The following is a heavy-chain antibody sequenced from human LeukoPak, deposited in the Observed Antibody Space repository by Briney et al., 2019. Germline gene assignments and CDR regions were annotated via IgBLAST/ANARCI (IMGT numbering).Heavy chain of an antibody. J-gene: IGHJ4*02. CDR2: ISYDGSNK. Sequence: GGSLRLSCAASGFTFSSYAMHWVRQAPGKGLEWVAVISYDGSNKYYADSVKSRFTISRDNSKNTLYLQMNSLRAEDTAVYYCANTYSSSWYDYWGQGTLVTVSS. D-gene: IGHD6-13*01. V-gene: IGHV3-30-3*01. CDR3: ANTYSSSWYDY. CDR1: GFTFSSYA.